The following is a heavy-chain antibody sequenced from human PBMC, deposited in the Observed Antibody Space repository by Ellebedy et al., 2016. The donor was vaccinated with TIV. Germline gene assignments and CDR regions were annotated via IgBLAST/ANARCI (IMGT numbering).Heavy chain of an antibody. Sequence: GGSLRLSCAASGFTFSSYWMRWVRQAPGKGLVWVSHMNSDGSTTRYADSVQGRFTISRDNARNTLYLQMNSLRAEDTAVYYCASRMVAINPSGYGLDVWGQGTTVTVSS. J-gene: IGHJ6*02. CDR2: MNSDGSTT. CDR3: ASRMVAINPSGYGLDV. CDR1: GFTFSSYW. V-gene: IGHV3-74*01. D-gene: IGHD4/OR15-4a*01.